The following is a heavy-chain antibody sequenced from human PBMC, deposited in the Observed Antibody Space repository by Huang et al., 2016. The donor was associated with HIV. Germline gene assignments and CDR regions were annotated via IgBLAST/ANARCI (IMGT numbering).Heavy chain of an antibody. J-gene: IGHJ3*02. CDR2: ISYDGSNK. CDR1: GFTFSGYA. V-gene: IGHV3-30-3*01. Sequence: QVQLVESGGGVAQPGRSLRLSCAASGFTFSGYAMHWVRPGPGKGLEGVAVISYDGSNKHYADSVKGRFTISRDNSKNTLYLQRNSLRAEDTAVYYCARDGLVSNYYYDSSGYYLGDAFDIWGQGTMVTVSS. CDR3: ARDGLVSNYYYDSSGYYLGDAFDI. D-gene: IGHD3-22*01.